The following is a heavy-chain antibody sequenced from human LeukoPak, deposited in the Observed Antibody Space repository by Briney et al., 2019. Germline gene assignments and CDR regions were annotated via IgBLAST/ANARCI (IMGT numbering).Heavy chain of an antibody. CDR1: GGSISSGGYS. J-gene: IGHJ4*02. CDR2: IYHSGST. Sequence: SETLSLTCAVSGGSISSGGYSWSWIRQPPGKGLEWIGYIYHSGSTYYNPSLKSRVTISVDRSKNQFSLKLSSVTAADTAVYYCARTTYDSSGHYFDYWGQGTLVTVSS. CDR3: ARTTYDSSGHYFDY. V-gene: IGHV4-30-2*01. D-gene: IGHD3-22*01.